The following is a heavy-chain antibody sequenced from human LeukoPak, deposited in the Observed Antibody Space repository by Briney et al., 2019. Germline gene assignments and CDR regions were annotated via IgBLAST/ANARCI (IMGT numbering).Heavy chain of an antibody. CDR1: GYTFTSYG. V-gene: IGHV1-18*01. CDR3: ARDRHDAGYDILTGYYWAGYYYGMDV. J-gene: IGHJ6*02. CDR2: ISAYNGNT. D-gene: IGHD3-9*01. Sequence: GASVNVSCKASGYTFTSYGISWVRQAPGQGLEWMGWISAYNGNTIYPKKLQGRVTMTTDTSTSTAYMELRSLRSDDTAVYYCARDRHDAGYDILTGYYWAGYYYGMDVWGQGATVTVSS.